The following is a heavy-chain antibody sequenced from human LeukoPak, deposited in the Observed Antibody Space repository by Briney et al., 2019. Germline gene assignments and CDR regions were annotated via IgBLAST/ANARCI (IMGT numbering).Heavy chain of an antibody. D-gene: IGHD3-10*01. Sequence: GGSLRLSCATSGFTFSHYWMSWVRQAPGKGLEWVANINLDGSKKYYVDSVKGRFTISRDNAKNTLYLQMNSLRAEDTAVYYCARGGRYYYGSGTSDIWGQGTMVTVSS. J-gene: IGHJ3*02. V-gene: IGHV3-7*01. CDR1: GFTFSHYW. CDR3: ARGGRYYYGSGTSDI. CDR2: INLDGSKK.